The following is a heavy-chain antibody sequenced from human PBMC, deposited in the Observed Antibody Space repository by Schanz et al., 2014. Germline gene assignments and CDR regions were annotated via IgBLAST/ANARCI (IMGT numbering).Heavy chain of an antibody. CDR2: INPNSGGT. V-gene: IGHV1-2*06. CDR1: GYTFTGYS. J-gene: IGHJ5*01. CDR3: ARDSDVSKYNLFDS. Sequence: QVQLVQSGADVKKPGASVKVSCKASGYTFTGYSMHWVRQAPGQGLEWMGRINPNSGGTNYAQKVQGRVTMTRDTSSSTVYMELTRLTFDDTAIYYCARDSDVSKYNLFDSWGQGTLVTVSS.